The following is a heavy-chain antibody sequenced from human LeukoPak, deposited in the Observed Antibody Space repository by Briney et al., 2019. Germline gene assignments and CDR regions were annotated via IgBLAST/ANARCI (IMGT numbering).Heavy chain of an antibody. CDR3: ARSLYYYGSGQNWFDP. D-gene: IGHD3-10*01. V-gene: IGHV4-59*01. CDR2: IYYSGST. Sequence: SETLSLTCTVSGGSISSYYWSWIRQPPGKGLEWIGSIYYSGSTNYNPSLKSRVTISVDTSKNQFSLKLSSVTAADTAVYYCARSLYYYGSGQNWFDPWGQGTLVTVSS. CDR1: GGSISSYY. J-gene: IGHJ5*02.